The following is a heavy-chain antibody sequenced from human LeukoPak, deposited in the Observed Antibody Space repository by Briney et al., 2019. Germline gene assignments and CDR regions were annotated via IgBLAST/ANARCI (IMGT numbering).Heavy chain of an antibody. Sequence: GASVKVSCKASGYTFTGYYMHWVRQAPGQGLEWMGIINPSGGSTSYAQKFQGRVTMTRDTSTSTVYMELSSLRSEDTAVYYCARGGAGGYSGYDYSGYDYWGQGTLVTVSS. CDR2: INPSGGST. CDR1: GYTFTGYY. D-gene: IGHD5-12*01. V-gene: IGHV1-46*01. J-gene: IGHJ4*02. CDR3: ARGGAGGYSGYDYSGYDY.